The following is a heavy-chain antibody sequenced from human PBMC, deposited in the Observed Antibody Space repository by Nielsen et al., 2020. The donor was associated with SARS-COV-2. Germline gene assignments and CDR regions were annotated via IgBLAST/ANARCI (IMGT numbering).Heavy chain of an antibody. Sequence: ESPKIPCAASGFTFRTHAMNWVRQAPGKGLDGVAAITPDGITTCYADSGKGRFTISRDNSKNTLFLQMKSLRAEDTAVYYCTKRGWCSSANGYHHFDSWGLGTLVTVSS. J-gene: IGHJ4*02. V-gene: IGHV3-23*01. D-gene: IGHD2-2*01. CDR1: GFTFRTHA. CDR2: ITPDGITT. CDR3: TKRGWCSSANGYHHFDS.